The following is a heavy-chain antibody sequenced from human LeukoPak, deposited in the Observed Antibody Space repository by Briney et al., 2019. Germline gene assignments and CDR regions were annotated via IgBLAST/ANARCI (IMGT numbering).Heavy chain of an antibody. CDR1: GYTFTGYY. V-gene: IGHV1-2*02. CDR2: INPNSGGT. Sequence: ASVKVSCKASGYTFTGYYMHWVRQAPGQGLEWMGWINPNSGGTNYAQKFQGRVTMTRDTSISTAYMELSRLRSDDTAVYYCARFGSYFNRPGLQYFQHWGQGTLVTVSS. D-gene: IGHD1-26*01. J-gene: IGHJ1*01. CDR3: ARFGSYFNRPGLQYFQH.